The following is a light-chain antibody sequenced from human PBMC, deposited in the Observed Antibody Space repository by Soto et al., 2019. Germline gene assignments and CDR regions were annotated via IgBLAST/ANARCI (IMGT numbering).Light chain of an antibody. J-gene: IGKJ1*01. Sequence: DIQMTQSPSSLSTSIGDRVTISCRASQTIKNYVNWYQQQRGKAPKLLVFAASTLQSGVPSRFTGSGSGTDFTLTISSLLPEDFATYFCQQSFSHPWTFGQGTTVEI. CDR1: QTIKNY. CDR3: QQSFSHPWT. CDR2: AAS. V-gene: IGKV1-39*01.